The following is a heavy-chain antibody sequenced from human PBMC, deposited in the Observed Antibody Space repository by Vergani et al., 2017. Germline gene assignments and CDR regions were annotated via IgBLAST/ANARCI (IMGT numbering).Heavy chain of an antibody. J-gene: IGHJ6*03. V-gene: IGHV4-59*01. CDR1: GGSISSYY. D-gene: IGHD3-3*01. CDR2: IYYRGST. Sequence: QVQLQESGPGLVKPSETLSLTCTVSGGSISSYYWSWIRQPPGKGLEWIGYIYYRGSTNYNPSLKSRVTISVDTSKNQFSLKLSSVTAADTAVYYCARGGLEWLLNAYYYYYMDVGGKGTTVTVSS. CDR3: ARGGLEWLLNAYYYYYMDV.